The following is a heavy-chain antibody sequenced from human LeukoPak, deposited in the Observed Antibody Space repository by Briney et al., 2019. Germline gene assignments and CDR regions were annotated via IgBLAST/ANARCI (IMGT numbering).Heavy chain of an antibody. D-gene: IGHD6-19*01. CDR2: ISSSGSII. CDR1: AFTFSSYE. J-gene: IGHJ2*01. CDR3: ARDFGSEGYTSGWHAYDL. Sequence: GGSLRLSCAASAFTFSSYEMNWVRQAPGKGLEWVSYISSSGSIIYYADSVKGRFTISRDNAKNSLYLQMDSLRTEDTAVYYCARDFGSEGYTSGWHAYDLWGRGTLVTVSS. V-gene: IGHV3-48*03.